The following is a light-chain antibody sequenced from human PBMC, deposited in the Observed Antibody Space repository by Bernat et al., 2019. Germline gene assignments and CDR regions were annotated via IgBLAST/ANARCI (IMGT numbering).Light chain of an antibody. V-gene: IGLV3-21*03. CDR1: NIGEKS. Sequence: SSVLTQPPSVSVAPGKTARITCGGNNIGEKSVNWYQQRPGQAPVLVVHDDSDRPSGIPARFSGSNSGNTATLTISRVEVGDEADYYCEVWDSRSDHVVFGGGTELTVL. CDR3: EVWDSRSDHVV. CDR2: DDS. J-gene: IGLJ3*02.